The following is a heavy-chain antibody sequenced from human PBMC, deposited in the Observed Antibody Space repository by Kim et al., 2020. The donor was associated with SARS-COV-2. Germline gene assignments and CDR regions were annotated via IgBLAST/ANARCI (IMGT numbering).Heavy chain of an antibody. D-gene: IGHD3-22*01. CDR3: ARDLTYDSGGYASPGIMFGGAFY. V-gene: IGHV1-3*01. J-gene: IGHJ4*02. CDR2: INAGNGNT. CDR1: GYTFTSYA. Sequence: ASVKVSCKASGYTFTSYAMHWVRQAPGQRLEWMGWINAGNGNTKYSQKFQGRVTITRDTSASTPYMELSSLRSEDTAVYYCARDLTYDSGGYASPGIMFGGAFYWGQGTLVTVSS.